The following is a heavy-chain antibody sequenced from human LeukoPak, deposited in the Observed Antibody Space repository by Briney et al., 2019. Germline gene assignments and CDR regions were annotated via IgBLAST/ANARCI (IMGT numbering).Heavy chain of an antibody. CDR2: IYHSGST. CDR1: GYSISSGYY. CDR3: ASYDSSGYYYRAYFDY. J-gene: IGHJ4*02. V-gene: IGHV4-38-2*02. Sequence: SETLSLTCTVSGYSISSGYYWGWIRQPPGKGLEWIGSIYHSGSTYYNPSLKSRVTISVDTSKNQFSLKLSSVTAADTAVYYCASYDSSGYYYRAYFDYWGQGTLVTVSS. D-gene: IGHD3-22*01.